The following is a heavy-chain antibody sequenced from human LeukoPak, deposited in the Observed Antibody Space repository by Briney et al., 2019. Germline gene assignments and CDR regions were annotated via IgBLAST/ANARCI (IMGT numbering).Heavy chain of an antibody. V-gene: IGHV3-43*02. D-gene: IGHD3-10*01. CDR3: TKNGGYSDAFDI. Sequence: GGSLRLSCAASGFIFDDYAMHWVRQAPGKGLEWVSLISGDGGRTYYTDSVKGRFTISRDNSKHSLYLQMNSLRTEDTALYCCTKNGGYSDAFDIWGQGTMVTVSS. J-gene: IGHJ3*02. CDR1: GFIFDDYA. CDR2: ISGDGGRT.